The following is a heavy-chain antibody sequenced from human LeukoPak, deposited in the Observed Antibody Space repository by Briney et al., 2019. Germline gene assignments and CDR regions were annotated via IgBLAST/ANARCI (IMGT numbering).Heavy chain of an antibody. J-gene: IGHJ3*02. Sequence: GGSLRLSCAASGFSFSTYAMSWVRQAPGKGLEWVSGISGSGGRTYYAESVKGRFTISRDNSKNTLYLQMNSLRAEDTAVYYCAKDATVNTIETYAFDIWGPGTMVTVSS. CDR3: AKDATVNTIETYAFDI. D-gene: IGHD4-17*01. V-gene: IGHV3-23*01. CDR2: ISGSGGRT. CDR1: GFSFSTYA.